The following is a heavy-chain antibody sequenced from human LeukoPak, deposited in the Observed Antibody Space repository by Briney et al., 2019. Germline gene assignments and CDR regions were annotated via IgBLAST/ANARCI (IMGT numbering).Heavy chain of an antibody. CDR3: AKDHSSVWYGEFDS. D-gene: IGHD6-19*01. CDR2: ISGSGDTT. V-gene: IGHV3-23*01. J-gene: IGHJ4*02. CDR1: GXTFSTYA. Sequence: GGSLRLSCAASGXTFSTYAMSWVRQAPGKGLEWVSAISGSGDTTYYAGSVKGRFTISRDNSKNTLYLQMNSLRAEDTAVYFCAKDHSSVWYGEFDSWGQGTLVTVSS.